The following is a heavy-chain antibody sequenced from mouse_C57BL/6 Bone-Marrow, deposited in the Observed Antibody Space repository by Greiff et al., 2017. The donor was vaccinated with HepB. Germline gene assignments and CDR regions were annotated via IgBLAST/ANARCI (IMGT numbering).Heavy chain of an antibody. Sequence: DVQLQESGAELVRPGASVKLSCTASGFNIKDYYMHWVKQRPEQGLEWIGRIDPEDGDTEYAPKFQGKATMTADTSSSTAYLQLSSLTSEDTAVYYCTTSHGAYWGQGTLVTVSA. CDR1: GFNIKDYY. J-gene: IGHJ3*01. CDR2: IDPEDGDT. V-gene: IGHV14-1*01. CDR3: TTSHGAY.